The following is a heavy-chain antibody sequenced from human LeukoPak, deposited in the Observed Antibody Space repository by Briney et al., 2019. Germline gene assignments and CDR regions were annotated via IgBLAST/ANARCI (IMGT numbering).Heavy chain of an antibody. Sequence: SGTLSLTCAVYGDSLSRYYWTWIRQPPGKGLEWLGEINPSGSPDYNPSLKSRATISLDTSKNQFSLRLASVTAADTALYYCASVRHDPLEYYYYIDVWATGTTVTVSS. CDR1: GDSLSRYY. V-gene: IGHV4-34*01. CDR2: INPSGSP. CDR3: ASVRHDPLEYYYYIDV. D-gene: IGHD2/OR15-2a*01. J-gene: IGHJ6*03.